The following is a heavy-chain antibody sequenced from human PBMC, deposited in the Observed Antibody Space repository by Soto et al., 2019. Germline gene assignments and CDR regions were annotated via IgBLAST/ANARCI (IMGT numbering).Heavy chain of an antibody. Sequence: QVQLVQSGAEVKKPGASVKVSCKASGYTFTGYYMHWVRQAPGQGLEWMGWINPNSGGTNYVQKFQGRVTMTRDTSISTAYMELSRLRSDDTAVYYCARRKMLPTTFWSGYLGGMDVWGQGTTVTVSS. CDR1: GYTFTGYY. J-gene: IGHJ6*02. CDR2: INPNSGGT. V-gene: IGHV1-2*02. D-gene: IGHD3-3*01. CDR3: ARRKMLPTTFWSGYLGGMDV.